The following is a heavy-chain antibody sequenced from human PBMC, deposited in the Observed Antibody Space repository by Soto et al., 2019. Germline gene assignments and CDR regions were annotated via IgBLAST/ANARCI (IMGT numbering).Heavy chain of an antibody. D-gene: IGHD6-6*01. CDR2: IYYSGST. Sequence: QLQLQESGPGLVKPSETLSLTCTVSGGSISSSSYYWGWIRQPPGKGLEWIGSIYYSGSTYYNPSLKSRVTLSVDTSKNQFSLKLSSVTAADTAVYYCASLIAARRLFDYWGQGTLVTVSS. J-gene: IGHJ4*02. CDR1: GGSISSSSYY. CDR3: ASLIAARRLFDY. V-gene: IGHV4-39*01.